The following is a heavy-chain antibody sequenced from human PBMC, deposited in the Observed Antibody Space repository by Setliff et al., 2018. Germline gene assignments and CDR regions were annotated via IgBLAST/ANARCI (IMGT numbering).Heavy chain of an antibody. CDR3: ARGYYDSYARYYVVGDY. D-gene: IGHD3-22*01. V-gene: IGHV1-46*01. Sequence: ASVKVSCKASGYTFTNHYMHWVRQAPGQGLEWMGMINPGGGSTTYAQKLQGRVTMTRDTSTSTVYMELSSLRTEDTAVYYCARGYYDSYARYYVVGDYWGQGTPVTVS. CDR1: GYTFTNHY. CDR2: INPGGGST. J-gene: IGHJ4*02.